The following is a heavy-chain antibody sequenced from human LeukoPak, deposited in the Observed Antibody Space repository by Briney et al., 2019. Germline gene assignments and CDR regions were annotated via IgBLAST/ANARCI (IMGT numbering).Heavy chain of an antibody. CDR1: GYTFTGYY. J-gene: IGHJ4*02. CDR2: INPNSGGT. CDR3: ARERYYYDSSGYYYYFDY. D-gene: IGHD3-22*01. Sequence: VASVKVSCKSSGYTFTGYYMHWVRQAPGQGLEWMGWINPNSGGTNYAQKFQGRVTMTRDTSISTAYMELSRLRSDDTAVYYCARERYYYDSSGYYYYFDYWGQGTLVTVSS. V-gene: IGHV1-2*02.